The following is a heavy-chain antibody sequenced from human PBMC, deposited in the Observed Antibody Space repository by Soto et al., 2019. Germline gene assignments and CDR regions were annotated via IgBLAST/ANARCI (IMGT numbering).Heavy chain of an antibody. CDR1: GYTFTGYY. J-gene: IGHJ6*03. Sequence: ASVKVSCKASGYTFTGYYMHWVRQAPGQGLEWMEWINPNSGGTNYAQKFQGWVTMTRDTSISTAYMELSRLRSDDTAVYYCARDSGTSAYDAYPSDYYYYMEVWGKGTTVTVSS. CDR2: INPNSGGT. V-gene: IGHV1-2*04. CDR3: ARDSGTSAYDAYPSDYYYYMEV. D-gene: IGHD5-12*01.